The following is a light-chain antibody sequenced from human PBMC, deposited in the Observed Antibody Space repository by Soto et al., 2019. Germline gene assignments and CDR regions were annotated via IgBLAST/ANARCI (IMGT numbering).Light chain of an antibody. CDR2: GAS. CDR3: QQYGSSPR. Sequence: EIVLTQSPGTLSLSPGERATLSCRASQTVTSSYLAWYQQKPGQAPRLLIYGASSRATGIPDRFSGSGAGTDFTLTISRLEPEDCAVYYCQQYGSSPRFGQWTKVEIK. J-gene: IGKJ1*01. V-gene: IGKV3-20*01. CDR1: QTVTSSY.